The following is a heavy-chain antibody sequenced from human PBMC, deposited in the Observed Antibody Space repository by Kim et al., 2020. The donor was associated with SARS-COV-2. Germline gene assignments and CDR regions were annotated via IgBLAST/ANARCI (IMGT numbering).Heavy chain of an antibody. Sequence: GGSLRLSCSAFGFTFNKFGMSWVRQAPGKGLEWVSSISARGGARYYADSVKGRCSISRDNSMNTVSLQINSLRAEDTAKYYCVKASNLGPSLYGMDVWGQGTTVIVSS. V-gene: IGHV3-23*01. D-gene: IGHD3-10*01. CDR3: VKASNLGPSLYGMDV. CDR2: ISARGGAR. CDR1: GFTFNKFG. J-gene: IGHJ6*02.